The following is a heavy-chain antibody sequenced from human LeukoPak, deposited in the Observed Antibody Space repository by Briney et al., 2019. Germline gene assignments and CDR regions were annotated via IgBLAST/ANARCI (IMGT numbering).Heavy chain of an antibody. V-gene: IGHV4-4*07. CDR1: GGSISSYY. J-gene: IGHJ4*02. D-gene: IGHD3-16*02. CDR2: IYTSGST. CDR3: ARKAPPTYYDYVWGSYRFSPFDY. Sequence: SETLSLTCTVSGGSISSYYWSWIRQPAGRGLEWIGRIYTSGSTNYNPSLKSRVTISVDTSKNQFSLKLSSVTAADTAVYYCARKAPPTYYDYVWGSYRFSPFDYWGQGTLVTVSS.